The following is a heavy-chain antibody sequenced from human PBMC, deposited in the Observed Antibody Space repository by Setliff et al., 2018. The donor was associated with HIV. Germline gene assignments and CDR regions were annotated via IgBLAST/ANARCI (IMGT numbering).Heavy chain of an antibody. V-gene: IGHV4-4*09. J-gene: IGHJ3*02. CDR1: GGPMSGYY. Sequence: SETLSLTCTVSGGPMSGYYWSWLRQSPVKGLEWIAYIYISGTTNYNPSLKSRVTISLDTSRNQFSLKLGSVTAADTAMYYCAREHCSGGSCNGFDIWGQGTMVTVSS. CDR3: AREHCSGGSCNGFDI. CDR2: IYISGTT. D-gene: IGHD2-15*01.